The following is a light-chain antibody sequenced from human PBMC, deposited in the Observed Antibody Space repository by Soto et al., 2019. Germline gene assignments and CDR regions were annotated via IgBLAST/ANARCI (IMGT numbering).Light chain of an antibody. CDR1: QGISNY. J-gene: IGKJ3*01. CDR2: AAS. Sequence: DIQMTQSPSSLSASVGDRVTITCRASQGISNYLAWYQQKPGKVPKLLIDAASTLQSGVPSRFSGSGSGTDFTLTISGLQPEDVATYYCQKYNSAPRTFGPGTKVDIK. V-gene: IGKV1-27*01. CDR3: QKYNSAPRT.